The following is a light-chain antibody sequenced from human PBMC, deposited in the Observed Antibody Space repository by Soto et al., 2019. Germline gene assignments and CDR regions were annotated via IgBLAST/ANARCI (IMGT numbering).Light chain of an antibody. CDR3: SSYTSSSTLV. CDR1: SSDIGDYNY. Sequence: QSALTQPASVSGSPGQSITISCTGTSSDIGDYNYVSWYQQYPGKAPKLIIYEVTTRPSGVSNRFSGSKSGNTASLTISGLQAEDEADYYCSSYTSSSTLVFGGGTKVTVL. J-gene: IGLJ3*02. V-gene: IGLV2-14*01. CDR2: EVT.